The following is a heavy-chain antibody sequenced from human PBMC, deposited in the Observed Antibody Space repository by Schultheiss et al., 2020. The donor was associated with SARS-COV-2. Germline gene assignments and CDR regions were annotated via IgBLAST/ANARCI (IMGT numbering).Heavy chain of an antibody. V-gene: IGHV3-21*01. CDR2: ISSSSSYI. J-gene: IGHJ6*02. CDR3: ARGEYYDSSGYSVVESAYYYGMDV. Sequence: GGSLRLSCAASGFTFSSYDMHWVRQAPGKGLEWVSSISSSSSYIYYADSVKGRFTISRDNAKNSLYLQMNSLRAEDTAVYYCARGEYYDSSGYSVVESAYYYGMDVWGQGTTVTVSS. CDR1: GFTFSSYD. D-gene: IGHD3-22*01.